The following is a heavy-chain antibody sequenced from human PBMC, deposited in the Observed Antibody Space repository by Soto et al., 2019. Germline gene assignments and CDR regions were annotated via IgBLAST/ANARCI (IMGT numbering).Heavy chain of an antibody. CDR2: IYPGDSDT. D-gene: IGHD3-10*01. V-gene: IGHV5-51*01. CDR1: GYSFTSYL. Sequence: GESLKVSWKGSGYSFTSYLSGWVRQMPGKGLEWMGIIYPGDSDTRYSPSFQGQVTISADKSISTAYLQWSSLKASDTAMYYCAGGGVRGVITRTRDYYGMDVWGQGTTVTVSS. CDR3: AGGGVRGVITRTRDYYGMDV. J-gene: IGHJ6*02.